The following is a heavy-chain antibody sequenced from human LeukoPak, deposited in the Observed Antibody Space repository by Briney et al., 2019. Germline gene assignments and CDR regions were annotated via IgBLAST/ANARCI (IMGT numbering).Heavy chain of an antibody. Sequence: ASVKVSCKASGYTFTSYGISWVRQAPGQGLEWMGWISAYNGNTNYAQKLQGRVTMTTDTSTSTAYMELRSPRSDDTAVYYCARDQMMAGMVRGVIGYFDYWGQGTLVTVSS. V-gene: IGHV1-18*01. J-gene: IGHJ4*02. CDR2: ISAYNGNT. CDR3: ARDQMMAGMVRGVIGYFDY. CDR1: GYTFTSYG. D-gene: IGHD3-10*01.